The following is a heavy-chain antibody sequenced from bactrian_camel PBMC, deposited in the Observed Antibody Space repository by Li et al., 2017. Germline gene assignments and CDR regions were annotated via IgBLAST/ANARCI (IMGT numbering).Heavy chain of an antibody. Sequence: HVQLVESGGGLVQAGGSLRLSCAASGYAYWDSNACTAWFRQATGKERDGVAHIYGPSGTTSYAESVKGRFTISRDIAMTTLYLRMNSMIPEDTAMYYCAADLLSSYVRPRNVGYWGQGTQVTVS. J-gene: IGHJ6*01. V-gene: IGHV3-2*01. CDR1: GYAYWDSNAC. CDR3: AADLLSSYVRPRNVGY. CDR2: IYGPSGTT. D-gene: IGHD6*01.